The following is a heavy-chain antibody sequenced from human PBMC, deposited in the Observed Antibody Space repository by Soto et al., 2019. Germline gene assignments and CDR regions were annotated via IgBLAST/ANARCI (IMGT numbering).Heavy chain of an antibody. Sequence: PSVTLCLTCTVSDGSSSSSSYYRGWIRQPPGKGLEWIGSIYYSGSTYYNPSLKSRVTISVDTSKNQFSLKLSSVTAADTAVYYCARLRLVVPAAPNWFDPWGQGTLVTVSS. D-gene: IGHD2-2*01. J-gene: IGHJ5*02. CDR1: DGSSSSSSYY. V-gene: IGHV4-39*01. CDR3: ARLRLVVPAAPNWFDP. CDR2: IYYSGST.